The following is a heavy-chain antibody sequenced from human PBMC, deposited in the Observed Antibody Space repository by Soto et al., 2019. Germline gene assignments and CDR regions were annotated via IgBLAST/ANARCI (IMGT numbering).Heavy chain of an antibody. J-gene: IGHJ5*02. Sequence: SETLSLTCTVSGGSVSSYYWSWIRQPPGKGLEWIGYIYYSGSTNYNPSLKSRVTISVDTSKNQFSLKLSSVTAADTAVYYCARITYSSSWYKIDPWGQGTLVTVSS. D-gene: IGHD6-13*01. CDR1: GGSVSSYY. CDR3: ARITYSSSWYKIDP. V-gene: IGHV4-59*02. CDR2: IYYSGST.